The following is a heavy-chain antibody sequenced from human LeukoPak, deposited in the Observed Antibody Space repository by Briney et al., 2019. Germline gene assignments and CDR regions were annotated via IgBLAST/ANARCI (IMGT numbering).Heavy chain of an antibody. D-gene: IGHD6-19*01. Sequence: SGPTLVKPTQTLTLTCTFSGFSLSTSGVGVGWIRQPPGKALEWLALIYWNDDKRYSPSLKSRLTITKDTSKNQVVLTMTNMDPVDTAAYYCAHRRWYSSGYKKVGFDPWGQGTLVTVSS. CDR1: GFSLSTSGVG. CDR3: AHRRWYSSGYKKVGFDP. J-gene: IGHJ5*02. CDR2: IYWNDDK. V-gene: IGHV2-5*01.